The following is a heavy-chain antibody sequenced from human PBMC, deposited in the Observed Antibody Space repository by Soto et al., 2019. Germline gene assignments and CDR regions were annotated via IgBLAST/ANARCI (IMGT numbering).Heavy chain of an antibody. CDR2: ISAYNGDT. D-gene: IGHD3-16*01. CDR1: GYSFTSYG. CDR3: ARGGMISFEGYVVY. J-gene: IGHJ4*02. V-gene: IGHV1-18*01. Sequence: QVQLVQSAAEMKKPGASVKVSCKASGYSFTSYGFTWFQQAPGQGLVWLGWISAYNGDTHYAQRFQGRVNMTTDVSTNTAYMELRSLRSDDSAVYYCARGGMISFEGYVVYWGQGTQVTVSS.